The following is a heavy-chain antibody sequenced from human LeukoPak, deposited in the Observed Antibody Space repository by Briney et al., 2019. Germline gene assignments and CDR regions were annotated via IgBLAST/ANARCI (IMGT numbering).Heavy chain of an antibody. D-gene: IGHD6-19*01. V-gene: IGHV3-23*01. CDR3: AKVPPLIAVAGWSNYYFDY. Sequence: TGGSLRLSCAASGFTFSSYDMHWVHQATGKGLEWVSAISGSGGSTHYADSVKGRFTISRDNSKNTLYLQMNSLRAEDTAVYYCAKVPPLIAVAGWSNYYFDYWGQGTLVTVSS. CDR1: GFTFSSYD. CDR2: ISGSGGST. J-gene: IGHJ4*02.